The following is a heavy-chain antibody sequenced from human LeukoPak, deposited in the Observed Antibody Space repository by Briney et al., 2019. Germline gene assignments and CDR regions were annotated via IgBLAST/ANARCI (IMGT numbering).Heavy chain of an antibody. J-gene: IGHJ6*02. CDR1: GFTFSSYG. CDR2: IWYDGSNK. D-gene: IGHD6-6*01. Sequence: GGSLRLSCAASGFTFSSYGMHWVRQAPGKGLEWVAVIWYDGSNKCYADSVKGRFTISRDNSKNTLYLQMNSLRAEDTAVYYCARAFYSSSSAYYYYYGMDVWGQGTTVTVSS. V-gene: IGHV3-33*01. CDR3: ARAFYSSSSAYYYYYGMDV.